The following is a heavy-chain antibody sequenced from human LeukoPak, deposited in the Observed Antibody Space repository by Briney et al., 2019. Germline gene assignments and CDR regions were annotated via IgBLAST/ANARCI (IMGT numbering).Heavy chain of an antibody. V-gene: IGHV3-48*03. Sequence: GGSLRLSCIASGFTFSSYEMNWVRQAPGKGLEWVSYISSSGSTIYYADSVKGRFTISRDNAKNSLYLQMNSLRAEDTAVYYCARCDGYNPQYWGQGTLVTVSS. D-gene: IGHD5-24*01. J-gene: IGHJ4*02. CDR3: ARCDGYNPQY. CDR1: GFTFSSYE. CDR2: ISSSGSTI.